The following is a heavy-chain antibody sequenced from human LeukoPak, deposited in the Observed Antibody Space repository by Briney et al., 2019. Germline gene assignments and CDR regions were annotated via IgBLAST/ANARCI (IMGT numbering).Heavy chain of an antibody. CDR1: GYSFTTYW. CDR2: IYPGDSDT. V-gene: IGHV5-51*01. Sequence: GESLKISCKGSGYSFTTYWIGWVRQMPGKGLEWMGIIYPGDSDTRYSPSLQGQVTISADKSISTAYLQWSSLKASDTAVYYCARHLLWFGEHYYMDVWGKGTTVTVSS. CDR3: ARHLLWFGEHYYMDV. J-gene: IGHJ6*03. D-gene: IGHD3-10*01.